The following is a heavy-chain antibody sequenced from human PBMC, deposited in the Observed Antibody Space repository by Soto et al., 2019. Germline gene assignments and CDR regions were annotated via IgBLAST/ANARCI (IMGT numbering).Heavy chain of an antibody. J-gene: IGHJ4*02. V-gene: IGHV3-21*01. CDR2: ISSSSSYI. CDR3: ARDLYGRNDY. D-gene: IGHD4-17*01. Sequence: GGSLRLSCAASGFTFSSYSINWVRQAPGKGLEWVSSISSSSSYIYYADSVKGRFTISRDNAKNTLYLQMNSLRAEDTAVYYCARDLYGRNDYWGQGTLVTVSS. CDR1: GFTFSSYS.